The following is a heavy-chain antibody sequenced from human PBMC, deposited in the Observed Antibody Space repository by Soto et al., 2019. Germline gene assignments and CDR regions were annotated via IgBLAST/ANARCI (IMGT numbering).Heavy chain of an antibody. D-gene: IGHD3-3*01. V-gene: IGHV3-33*01. CDR3: ARDLQYYDFWSGYYSYYYGMDV. J-gene: IGHJ6*02. CDR2: IWYDGSNK. Sequence: QVQLVESGGGVVQPGRSLRLSCAASGFTFSSYGMLWVRQAPGKGLEWVAVIWYDGSNKYYADSVKGRFTISRDNSKNTLYLQMNSLRAEDTAVYYCARDLQYYDFWSGYYSYYYGMDVWGQGTTVTVSS. CDR1: GFTFSSYG.